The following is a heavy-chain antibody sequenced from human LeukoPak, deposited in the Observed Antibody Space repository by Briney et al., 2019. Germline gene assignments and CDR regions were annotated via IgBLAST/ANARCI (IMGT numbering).Heavy chain of an antibody. V-gene: IGHV3-15*01. CDR1: GFTFSNAW. Sequence: GGSLRLSCAASGFTFSNAWMSWVRQAPGKGLEWVGRIRSKTGGGSIEYGAPVKGRFTISRDDSKNTLDLQMNSLTTEDTAVYYCTTGRVLWGQGTLVTVSS. J-gene: IGHJ4*02. CDR3: TTGRVL. CDR2: IRSKTGGGSI.